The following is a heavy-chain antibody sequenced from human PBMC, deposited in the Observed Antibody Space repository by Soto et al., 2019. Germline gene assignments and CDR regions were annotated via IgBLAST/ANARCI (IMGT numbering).Heavy chain of an antibody. D-gene: IGHD2-2*02. J-gene: IGHJ4*02. V-gene: IGHV3-7*01. CDR2: INQDGSER. CDR1: GFTFNTYW. Sequence: GSLRLSCAASGFTFNTYWMSWVRQAPGKGLEWVANINQDGSERSYVDSVKGRFTISRDNAKNSLFLQMSSLRAVDTALYFCARYGTIRGLSFDYWGRGTLVTVSS. CDR3: ARYGTIRGLSFDY.